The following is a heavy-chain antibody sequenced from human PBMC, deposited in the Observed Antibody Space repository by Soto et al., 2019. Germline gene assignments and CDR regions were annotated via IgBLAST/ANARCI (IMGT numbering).Heavy chain of an antibody. D-gene: IGHD3-10*01. CDR3: ARQERLLWFGERNTKFDP. Sequence: QLLESGPGLVKPSETLSLTCTVSGGSISSSSYYWGWIRQPPGKGLEWIGSIYYSGSTYYNPSLKSRVTISVDTSKNQFSLKLSSVTAADTAVYYCARQERLLWFGERNTKFDPWGQGTLVTVSS. J-gene: IGHJ5*02. CDR2: IYYSGST. CDR1: GGSISSSSYY. V-gene: IGHV4-39*01.